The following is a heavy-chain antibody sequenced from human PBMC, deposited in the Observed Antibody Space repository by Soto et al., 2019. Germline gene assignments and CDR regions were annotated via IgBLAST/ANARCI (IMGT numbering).Heavy chain of an antibody. Sequence: QVQLVESGGGVVQPGRSLRFSCAASGFTFSSYGMHWVRQAPGKGLEWVAVISSDGSNKYYGDSVKGRFTISRDNSKNTLYLQMNSLRAEDTAVYYYAGGYYCFDYWGQGSLVTVSS. J-gene: IGHJ4*02. D-gene: IGHD3-10*01. CDR2: ISSDGSNK. CDR1: GFTFSSYG. CDR3: AGGYYCFDY. V-gene: IGHV3-30*03.